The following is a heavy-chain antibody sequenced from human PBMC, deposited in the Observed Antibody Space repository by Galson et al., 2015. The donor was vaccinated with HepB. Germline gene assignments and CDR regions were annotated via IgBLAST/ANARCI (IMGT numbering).Heavy chain of an antibody. CDR1: GYTFTSYG. V-gene: IGHV1-18*04. Sequence: SVKVSCKASGYTFTSYGISWVRQAPGQGLEWMGWISAYNGDTNYAQKLQGRVTMTTDTSTSTAYMELRSLRSDDTAVYYCARTAYYYDSSGYSKSDYWGQGTLVTVSS. CDR3: ARTAYYYDSSGYSKSDY. CDR2: ISAYNGDT. D-gene: IGHD3-22*01. J-gene: IGHJ4*02.